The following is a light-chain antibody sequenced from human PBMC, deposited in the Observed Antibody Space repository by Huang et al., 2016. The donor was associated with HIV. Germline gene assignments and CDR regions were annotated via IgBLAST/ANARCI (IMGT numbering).Light chain of an antibody. Sequence: DTVMTQTPATLSVSPGARATLSCRASQSVGSKLAWFQQKPCQAPRLLIHGASTRATGIPARFSGSGSGTEFTLTISSLQSEDFAVYYCQQYNNWPYTFGQGTKLEIK. CDR3: QQYNNWPYT. J-gene: IGKJ2*01. V-gene: IGKV3-15*01. CDR1: QSVGSK. CDR2: GAS.